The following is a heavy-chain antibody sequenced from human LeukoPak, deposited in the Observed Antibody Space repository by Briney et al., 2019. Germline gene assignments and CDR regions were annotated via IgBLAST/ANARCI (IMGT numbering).Heavy chain of an antibody. CDR3: VTDPVYCSGGRCYGGSFDP. Sequence: TSETLSLTCAVSGGSISSSNWWSWVRQPPGKGLEWIVEIYYSGSTNYNPSLKSRVTTTVDTSKNQFSLKLSSVTAADTAVYYWVTDPVYCSGGRCYGGSFDPWGQGTLVTVSS. J-gene: IGHJ5*02. V-gene: IGHV4-4*02. CDR1: GGSISSSNW. CDR2: IYYSGST. D-gene: IGHD2-15*01.